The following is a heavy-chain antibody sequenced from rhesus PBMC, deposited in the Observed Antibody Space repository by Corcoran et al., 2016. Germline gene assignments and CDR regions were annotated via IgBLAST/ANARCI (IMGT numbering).Heavy chain of an antibody. J-gene: IGHJ4*01. CDR3: AGGPWGY. CDR1: GGSIRGYY. D-gene: IGHD3-34*01. CDR2: VGGSSGST. V-gene: IGHV4-165*02. Sequence: QVQLQESGPGLVKPSETLSLTCAVSGGSIRGYYWNWIRQPPGQGLVRIGYVGGSSGSTYYNPSLKSRVTNSTDTSKNQFSLKLSAVPAADTAVYYCAGGPWGYWGQGVLVTVSS.